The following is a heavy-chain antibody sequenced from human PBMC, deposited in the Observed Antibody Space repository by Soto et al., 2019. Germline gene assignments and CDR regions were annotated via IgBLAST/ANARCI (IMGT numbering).Heavy chain of an antibody. CDR2: INSDGSSI. CDR1: GFTFSDYW. Sequence: PVGSLRLSCAASGFTFSDYWMHWVRQAPGKGLVWVSRINSDGSSISYADSVKGRFTISRDNAKNTLYLQMDSLRAEDTAVYFCARDSGSVYDYWGQGTLVTVSS. CDR3: ARDSGSVYDY. D-gene: IGHD3-10*01. V-gene: IGHV3-74*01. J-gene: IGHJ4*02.